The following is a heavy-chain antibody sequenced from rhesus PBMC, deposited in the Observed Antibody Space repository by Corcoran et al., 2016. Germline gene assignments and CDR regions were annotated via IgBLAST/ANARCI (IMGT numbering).Heavy chain of an antibody. CDR3: ARVSGSYDRRFDV. CDR1: GASISSAYG. CDR2: IYSSTGNT. V-gene: IGHV4S7*01. D-gene: IGHD3-16*01. Sequence: QVQLKESGPGLVKPSETLSLTCAVSGASISSAYGWGWIRQSPGKGLEWIVTIYSSTGNTSYDPPLKSRVTISKDTSKNQFSLKLSSVTAADTAVYYCARVSGSYDRRFDVWGAGVLVTVSS. J-gene: IGHJ5-1*01.